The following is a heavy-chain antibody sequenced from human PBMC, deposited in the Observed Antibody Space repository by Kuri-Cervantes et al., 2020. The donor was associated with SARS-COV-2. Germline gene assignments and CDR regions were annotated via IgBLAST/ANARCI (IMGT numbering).Heavy chain of an antibody. V-gene: IGHV4-4*07. Sequence: SETLSLTCTVSGGSISSYYWSWIRQPAGKGLEWIGRIYTSGSTNYNPSLKSRVTMSVDTSKNQFPLKLSSVTAADTAVYYCARDLKAAAGQYYYYGMDVWGQGTTVTVSS. J-gene: IGHJ6*02. D-gene: IGHD6-13*01. CDR2: IYTSGST. CDR3: ARDLKAAAGQYYYYGMDV. CDR1: GGSISSYY.